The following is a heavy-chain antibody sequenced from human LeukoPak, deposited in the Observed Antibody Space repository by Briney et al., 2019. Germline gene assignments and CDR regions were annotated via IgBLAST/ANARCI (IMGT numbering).Heavy chain of an antibody. CDR1: GGSMSSYY. Sequence: AQTLSLTCTLAGGSMSSYYWSWIRQPAGKRLEWIGRIYTTRRSNHNLSLKSRVTISVDKSKDQFSLKLSSVTAADTAVYYCARERVVTAIPLYYYYMDVWGKGTTVTVSS. CDR2: IYTTRRS. V-gene: IGHV4-4*07. D-gene: IGHD2-21*02. CDR3: ARERVVTAIPLYYYYMDV. J-gene: IGHJ6*03.